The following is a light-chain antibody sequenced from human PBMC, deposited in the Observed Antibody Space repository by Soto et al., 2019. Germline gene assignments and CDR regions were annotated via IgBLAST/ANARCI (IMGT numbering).Light chain of an antibody. J-gene: IGLJ1*01. CDR1: SSNIGNNA. CDR2: YDD. V-gene: IGLV1-36*01. Sequence: SVLTQPPSVSGAPRQRVTISCSGSSSNIGNNAVNWYQQLPGKAPKLLIYYDDLLPSGVSDRFSGSKSGTSASLAISGLQSEDEADYYCAAWDDSLNGQVFGTGTKSPS. CDR3: AAWDDSLNGQV.